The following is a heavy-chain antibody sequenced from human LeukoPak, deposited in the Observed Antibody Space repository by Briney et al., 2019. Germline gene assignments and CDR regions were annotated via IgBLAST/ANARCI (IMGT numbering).Heavy chain of an antibody. Sequence: GVSLRLSCAASGFNFDDYGMTWVRQIPGKGLEWVAGVNSNGRSAGYAASVRGRFTISRDNAKNSLYLEMGSLRLEDTAFCYCTRGYSTRHFPFDSWGQGTLVTVSS. J-gene: IGHJ4*02. CDR1: GFNFDDYG. CDR2: VNSNGRSA. D-gene: IGHD6-13*01. CDR3: TRGYSTRHFPFDS. V-gene: IGHV3-20*04.